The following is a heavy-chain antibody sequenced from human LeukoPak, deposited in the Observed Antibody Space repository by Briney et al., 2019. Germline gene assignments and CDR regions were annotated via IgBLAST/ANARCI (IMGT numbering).Heavy chain of an antibody. D-gene: IGHD2-2*01. Sequence: SETLSLTCAVYGGSFSGYYWSWIRQPPGKGLEWIGEINHSGGTNYNPSLKSRVTISVDTSKNQFSLKLSSVTAADTAVYYCARGAPGGYCSSTSCFRPFDPWGQGTLVTVSS. CDR2: INHSGGT. CDR1: GGSFSGYY. J-gene: IGHJ5*02. V-gene: IGHV4-34*01. CDR3: ARGAPGGYCSSTSCFRPFDP.